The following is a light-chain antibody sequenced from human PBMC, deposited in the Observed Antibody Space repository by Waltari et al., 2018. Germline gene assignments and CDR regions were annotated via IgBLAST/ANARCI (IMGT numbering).Light chain of an antibody. CDR1: SRDIGGYQY. J-gene: IGLJ2*01. Sequence: QSALTQPASVSGSPGQSITISCSGTSRDIGGYQYVSWYQQYPHKVPRLILYEVTERPSGVPDRFSGSKSGNTASLTVSGLQIEDEADYFCSAYAGGNTLVFGGGTRLTVL. CDR3: SAYAGGNTLV. CDR2: EVT. V-gene: IGLV2-8*01.